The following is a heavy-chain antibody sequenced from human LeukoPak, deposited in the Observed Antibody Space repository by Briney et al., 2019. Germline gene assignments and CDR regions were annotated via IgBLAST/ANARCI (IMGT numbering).Heavy chain of an antibody. CDR3: AIGLRYFDWSMRNDAFDI. V-gene: IGHV3-30*03. D-gene: IGHD3-9*01. J-gene: IGHJ3*02. CDR1: GFTFSSYG. CDR2: ISYDGSNK. Sequence: GGSLRLSCAASGFTFSSYGMHWVRQASGKGLEWVAVISYDGSNKYYADSVKGRFTISRDNSKNTLYLQMNSLRAEDTAVYYCAIGLRYFDWSMRNDAFDIWGQGTMVTVSS.